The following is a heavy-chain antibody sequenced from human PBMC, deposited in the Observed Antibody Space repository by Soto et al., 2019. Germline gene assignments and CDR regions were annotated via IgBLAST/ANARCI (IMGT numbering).Heavy chain of an antibody. Sequence: PGESLKISCKASGYSFTNYWIVWVRQMPGNGLEWMGIIYPGDSDTRYSPSFQGQVTISADKSISTAYLQWSSLKASDTAMYYCARLIAAAGRLFDYWGQGTLVTVSS. CDR2: IYPGDSDT. CDR1: GYSFTNYW. CDR3: ARLIAAAGRLFDY. J-gene: IGHJ4*02. D-gene: IGHD6-13*01. V-gene: IGHV5-51*01.